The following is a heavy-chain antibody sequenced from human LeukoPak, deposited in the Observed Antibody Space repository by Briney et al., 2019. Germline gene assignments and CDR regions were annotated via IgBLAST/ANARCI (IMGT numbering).Heavy chain of an antibody. CDR3: ARDKQYCSSTSCYVWGYYYYYMDV. V-gene: IGHV3-7*01. J-gene: IGHJ6*03. Sequence: GGSLRLSCAASGFTFSSYWMSWVRQAPGKGLEWVANIKQDGSEKYYVDSVKGRFTISRDNAKNSLYLQMNSLRAEDTAVYYCARDKQYCSSTSCYVWGYYYYYMDVWGKGTTVTISS. D-gene: IGHD2-2*01. CDR1: GFTFSSYW. CDR2: IKQDGSEK.